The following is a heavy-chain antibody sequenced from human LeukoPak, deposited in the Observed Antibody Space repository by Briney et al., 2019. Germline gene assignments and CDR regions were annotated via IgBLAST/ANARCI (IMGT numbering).Heavy chain of an antibody. J-gene: IGHJ5*02. CDR2: ISPNSGGT. CDR3: ARSAFSIVRGVINWFDP. V-gene: IGHV1-2*06. D-gene: IGHD3-10*01. Sequence: ASVKVSFKASGYTFTGYYMHWVRQAPGQGREWMGRISPNSGGTNYAQNCQGRVTMTRDTSISTAYMEMSRLRSDDTAVYYCARSAFSIVRGVINWFDPWGQGTLVTVSS. CDR1: GYTFTGYY.